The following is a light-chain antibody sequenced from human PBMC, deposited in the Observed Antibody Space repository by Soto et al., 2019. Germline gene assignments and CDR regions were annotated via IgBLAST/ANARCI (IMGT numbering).Light chain of an antibody. CDR3: QQYSDSPRT. V-gene: IGKV3-20*01. CDR1: QTVQNNY. CDR2: AAS. J-gene: IGKJ1*01. Sequence: EIVLTQSPGTLSLSPGERATLSCRASQTVQNNYLAWYQQKPGQAPRLLIYAASSRAAGIPDRFSGSESGTDFTLTINRLEPEDFAVYYCQQYSDSPRTFGQGTRVEVK.